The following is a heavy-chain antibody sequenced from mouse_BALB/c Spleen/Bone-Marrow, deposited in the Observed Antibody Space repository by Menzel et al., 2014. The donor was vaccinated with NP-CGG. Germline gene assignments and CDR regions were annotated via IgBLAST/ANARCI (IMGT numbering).Heavy chain of an antibody. CDR3: ARPKGFALDY. J-gene: IGHJ2*01. CDR2: VNPRSGYA. CDR1: GYTFTDYT. V-gene: IGHV1-4*01. Sequence: LEESGAELASPGASVKMSCKASGYTFTDYTIQWVKQRPGQGLEWIGYVNPRSGYANYNQKFKDKATLTADKSSSTAFMQLSSLTSEGSAVYYCARPKGFALDYWGQGTALTVSS.